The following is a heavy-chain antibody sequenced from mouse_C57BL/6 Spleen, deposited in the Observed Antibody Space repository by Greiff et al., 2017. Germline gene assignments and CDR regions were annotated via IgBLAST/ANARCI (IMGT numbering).Heavy chain of an antibody. D-gene: IGHD2-13*01. CDR1: GFTFSAYG. V-gene: IGHV5-17*01. CDR3: ARSDCVDYYASDY. CDR2: VSSGCSTI. J-gene: IGHJ4*01. Sequence: EVHLVESGGGLVKPGRSLKLSCAASGFTFSAYGMRWVRHAPEQGLEWVAYVSSGCSTIYYADTVTGRFTISTDNANNTLYLQITSLKSEDTAMYYCARSDCVDYYASDYWGQGTSVTVSS.